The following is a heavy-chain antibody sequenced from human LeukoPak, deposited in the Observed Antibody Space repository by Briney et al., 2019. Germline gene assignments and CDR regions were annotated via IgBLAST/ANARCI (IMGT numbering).Heavy chain of an antibody. J-gene: IGHJ4*02. Sequence: ASVKVSCKASGYTFTSYAMHWVRQAPGQRLEWMGWINAGNGNTKYSQKFQGRVTITRDTSASTAYMELSSLRSEDTAVYYCATVDGGTEYFDYGGQGTLVTVSS. D-gene: IGHD3-16*01. CDR1: GYTFTSYA. CDR3: ATVDGGTEYFDY. V-gene: IGHV1-3*01. CDR2: INAGNGNT.